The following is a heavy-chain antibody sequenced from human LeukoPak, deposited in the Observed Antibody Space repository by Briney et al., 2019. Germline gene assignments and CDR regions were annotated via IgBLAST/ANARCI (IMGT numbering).Heavy chain of an antibody. Sequence: ASVKVSCKASGYPFTTYDINWVRKASGQGLEWMGWMNPSSGYTGYSQKFQGRVTMTRNTSITTAYMELSSLRSEDTAVYYCARISDHNWYFDLWGRGTLVTVSS. J-gene: IGHJ2*01. CDR1: GYPFTTYD. D-gene: IGHD1-14*01. CDR2: MNPSSGYT. CDR3: ARISDHNWYFDL. V-gene: IGHV1-8*01.